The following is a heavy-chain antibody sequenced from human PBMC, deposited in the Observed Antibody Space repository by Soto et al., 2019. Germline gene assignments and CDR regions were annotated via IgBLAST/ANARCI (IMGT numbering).Heavy chain of an antibody. J-gene: IGHJ4*02. CDR1: GYTFSNFW. D-gene: IGHD6-13*01. Sequence: GESLKISCQCSGYTFSNFWIGWVRQLPGQGLEWMGIIYPGDHETRYSPSFLGKVTISAETSINTAYLQWSSLEASDSAFCFCARSPRSSPYFDFWGQGARVTVSS. CDR2: IYPGDHET. CDR3: ARSPRSSPYFDF. V-gene: IGHV5-51*01.